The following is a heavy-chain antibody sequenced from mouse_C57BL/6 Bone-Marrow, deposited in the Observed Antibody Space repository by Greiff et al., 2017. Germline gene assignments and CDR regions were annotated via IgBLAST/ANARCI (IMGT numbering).Heavy chain of an antibody. V-gene: IGHV1-81*01. CDR1: GYTFTSYG. J-gene: IGHJ2*01. Sequence: VQLKESGAELARPGASVKLSCKASGYTFTSYGISWVKQRTGQGLEWIGEIYPRSGNTYYNEKFKGKATLTADKSSSTAYMELRSLTSEDSAVYFCARRDYGSSLFDYWGQGTTLTVSS. CDR2: IYPRSGNT. D-gene: IGHD1-1*01. CDR3: ARRDYGSSLFDY.